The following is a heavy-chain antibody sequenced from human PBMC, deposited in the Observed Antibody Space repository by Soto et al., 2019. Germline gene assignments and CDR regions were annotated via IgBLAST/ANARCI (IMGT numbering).Heavy chain of an antibody. CDR1: GFTFSSYW. V-gene: IGHV3-7*01. J-gene: IGHJ6*03. D-gene: IGHD6-19*01. CDR2: IKQDGSEK. CDR3: ARDVREPSSGWYPVRYYYYMDV. Sequence: GGSLRLLCAASGFTFSSYWMSWVRQAPGKGLEWVANIKQDGSEKYYVDSVKGRFTISRDNAKNSLYLQMNSLRAEDTAVYYCARDVREPSSGWYPVRYYYYMDVWGKGTTVTVSS.